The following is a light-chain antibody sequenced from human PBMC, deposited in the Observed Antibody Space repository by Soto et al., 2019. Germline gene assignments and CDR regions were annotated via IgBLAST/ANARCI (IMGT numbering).Light chain of an antibody. J-gene: IGKJ2*01. V-gene: IGKV3-20*01. CDR2: HAS. Sequence: EIVLTQSPGTLSLSPGERATLSSRASQSVSNNYLAWYQQKSGQAPRLLIYHASSRATGIPDRFSGSESGTDFTLTISRLEPEDFAVYYCQQSDSSSYTFGQGTKLEIK. CDR3: QQSDSSSYT. CDR1: QSVSNNY.